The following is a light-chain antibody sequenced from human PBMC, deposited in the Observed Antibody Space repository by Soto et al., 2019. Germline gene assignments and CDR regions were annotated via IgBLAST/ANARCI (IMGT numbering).Light chain of an antibody. V-gene: IGKV3-15*01. Sequence: EIVMTQSPATLSVSPGERATLSCRASQSVSSNLAWYQQKPGQAPRLLIFGASTRAAGIPARFSGSESGTEFTLTISSLQSEDFAVYYCQQYNDWPRTFGPGTKVSIK. CDR3: QQYNDWPRT. CDR1: QSVSSN. CDR2: GAS. J-gene: IGKJ3*01.